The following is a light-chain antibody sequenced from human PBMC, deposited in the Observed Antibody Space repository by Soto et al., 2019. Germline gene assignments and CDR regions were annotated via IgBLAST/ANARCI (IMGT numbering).Light chain of an antibody. V-gene: IGKV1-39*01. CDR2: AAS. CDR1: QNIRKY. CDR3: QQSFSTPSMWT. Sequence: DIQMTQSPSSLSASVGDRVTITCRASQNIRKYVSWYQQTAGKAPKLLIYAASTLQSGVPSRFSGSGYGTDFTLTISSLQPEDFASYFCQQSFSTPSMWTFGQGTKVEI. J-gene: IGKJ1*01.